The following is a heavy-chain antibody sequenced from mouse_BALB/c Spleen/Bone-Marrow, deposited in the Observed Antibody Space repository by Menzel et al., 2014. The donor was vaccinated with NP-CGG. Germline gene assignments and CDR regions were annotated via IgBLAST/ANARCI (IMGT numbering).Heavy chain of an antibody. CDR3: ASPYGNYDAMDY. D-gene: IGHD2-1*01. V-gene: IGHV1-87*01. CDR1: GYTFTSYW. Sequence: VKLMESGAELARPGASVKLSCKAPGYTFTSYWMQWVKQRPGQGLEWIGAIYPGDGDTRYTQKFRGKATLTADKSSNTAYMQLSSLTSEDSAVYFCASPYGNYDAMDYWGQGTSVTVSS. CDR2: IYPGDGDT. J-gene: IGHJ4*01.